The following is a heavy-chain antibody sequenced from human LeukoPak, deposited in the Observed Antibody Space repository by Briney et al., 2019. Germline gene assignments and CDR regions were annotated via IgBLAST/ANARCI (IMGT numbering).Heavy chain of an antibody. J-gene: IGHJ5*02. CDR1: VYTFTSYY. Sequence: ASVKVSRKASVYTFTSYYMHWVRQPPGQGREWMGIINPIGGSTSYAQKYQGRVTMTRDTSTSTVYMELSSLRSEVTAVYYGASRVGTYLPTWGQGTLVTVSS. CDR2: INPIGGST. CDR3: ASRVGTYLPT. V-gene: IGHV1-46*01. D-gene: IGHD1-26*01.